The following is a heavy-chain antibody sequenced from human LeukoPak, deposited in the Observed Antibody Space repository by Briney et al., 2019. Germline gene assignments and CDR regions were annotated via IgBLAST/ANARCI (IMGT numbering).Heavy chain of an antibody. CDR3: ARESSVWYYHY. CDR2: INPNSGGT. CDR1: GYTFTGYY. J-gene: IGHJ4*02. V-gene: IGHV1-2*06. Sequence: ASVKASCKAPGYTFTGYYMHWVRQAPGQGLEWMGRINPNSGGTNYAQKFQGRVTMTRDTSISTAYMELSRLRSDDTAVYYCARESSVWYYHYWGQGTLVTVSS. D-gene: IGHD6-19*01.